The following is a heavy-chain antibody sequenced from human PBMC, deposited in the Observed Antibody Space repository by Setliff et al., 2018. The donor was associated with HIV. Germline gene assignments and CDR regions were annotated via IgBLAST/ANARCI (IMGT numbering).Heavy chain of an antibody. CDR1: GGSASNSRYY. J-gene: IGHJ4*02. V-gene: IGHV4-39*01. D-gene: IGHD1-1*01. Sequence: SETLSLTCTVSGGSASNSRYYWAWIRQPPGKGLEYIGSIHYNERTYYSPSLKSRVTISMGTSRNQFSLKLTSMTAADTAVYYCAREPDYWGQGTLVTVSS. CDR2: IHYNERT. CDR3: AREPDY.